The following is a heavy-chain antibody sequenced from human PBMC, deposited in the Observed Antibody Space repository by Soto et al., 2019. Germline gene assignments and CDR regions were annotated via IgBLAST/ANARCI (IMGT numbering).Heavy chain of an antibody. CDR2: IKHNSGST. J-gene: IGHJ5*02. V-gene: IGHV1-8*02. D-gene: IGHD2-8*01. CDR3: VRTINGFDP. CDR1: GYTFTTYD. Sequence: QVQLVQSGAEVKKPGASVKVSCTTSGYTFTTYDINWVRQATGQGFEWLGWIKHNSGSTLYAQQFHGSVTTTSNTTKNTAYMELSMLSFEDTAVYYCVRTINGFDPWGQGTLVTVSS.